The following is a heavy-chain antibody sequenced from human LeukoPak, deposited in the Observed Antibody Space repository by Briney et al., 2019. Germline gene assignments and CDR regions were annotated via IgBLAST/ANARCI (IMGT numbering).Heavy chain of an antibody. CDR2: MNPNSGST. J-gene: IGHJ4*02. V-gene: IGHV1-8*03. CDR3: ARGRSTGYPYYFEY. CDR1: GYTFTSYD. Sequence: ASVKVSCKASGYTFTSYDINWVRQTTGQGLEWMGWMNPNSGSTGYAQKFRGRVTITRNTSISTAYMELSGLRSEDTAVYYCARGRSTGYPYYFEYWGQGTLVTVSS. D-gene: IGHD5-12*01.